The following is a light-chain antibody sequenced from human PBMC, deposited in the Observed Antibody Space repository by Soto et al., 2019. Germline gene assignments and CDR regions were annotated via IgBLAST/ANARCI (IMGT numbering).Light chain of an antibody. V-gene: IGLV2-14*01. J-gene: IGLJ1*01. CDR3: SSYTSSSTLV. Sequence: QSALTQPASVSGSPGQSITISCTGTSSDVGGYNYVSWYQQHPGKVPKPMIYDVSNRPSGVSNRFSGSKSGNTASLTISGLQAEDEADYYCSSYTSSSTLVFGTGTKVTVL. CDR1: SSDVGGYNY. CDR2: DVS.